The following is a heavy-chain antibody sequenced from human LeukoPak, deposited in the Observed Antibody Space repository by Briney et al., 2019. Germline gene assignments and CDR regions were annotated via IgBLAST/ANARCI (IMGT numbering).Heavy chain of an antibody. J-gene: IGHJ4*02. V-gene: IGHV3-21*01. CDR3: ASPGGDSLFDY. Sequence: GGSLRLSCAASGFTFSSYSMNWVRQAPGKGLEWVSSISSSSSYIYYADSVEGRFTISRDNAKNSLYLQMNSLRAEDTAVYYCASPGGDSLFDYWGQGTLVTVSS. D-gene: IGHD4-23*01. CDR1: GFTFSSYS. CDR2: ISSSSSYI.